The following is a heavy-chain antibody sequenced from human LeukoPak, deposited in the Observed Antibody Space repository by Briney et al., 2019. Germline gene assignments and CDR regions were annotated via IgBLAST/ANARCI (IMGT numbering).Heavy chain of an antibody. J-gene: IGHJ5*02. D-gene: IGHD6-13*01. Sequence: ASVKVSCKASGYTFTSYGISWVRQAPGQGLEWMGWISAYNGNTNYAQKLQGRVTMTTDTSTSTAYMELRSLRSDDTAVYYCARGSDSSSWYTPNNWFDPWSQGTLVTVSS. CDR1: GYTFTSYG. CDR3: ARGSDSSSWYTPNNWFDP. V-gene: IGHV1-18*01. CDR2: ISAYNGNT.